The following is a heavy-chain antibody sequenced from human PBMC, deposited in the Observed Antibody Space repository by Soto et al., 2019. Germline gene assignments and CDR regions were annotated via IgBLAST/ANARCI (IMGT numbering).Heavy chain of an antibody. CDR1: GFTFSSYA. Sequence: EVQLLESGGGLVQPGGSLRLSCAASGFTFSSYAMSWVRQAPGKGLEWVSAISGSGGSTYYADSVKGRFTISRDNSKNTLYLQMNSMRAGDTAVYYCAKSKSSSYTPTLDYWGQGTLVTVSS. J-gene: IGHJ4*02. CDR2: ISGSGGST. D-gene: IGHD6-6*01. CDR3: AKSKSSSYTPTLDY. V-gene: IGHV3-23*01.